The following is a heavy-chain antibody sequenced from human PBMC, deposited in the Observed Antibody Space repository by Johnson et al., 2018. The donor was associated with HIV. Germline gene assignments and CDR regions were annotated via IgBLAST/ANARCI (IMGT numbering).Heavy chain of an antibody. D-gene: IGHD2-15*01. CDR3: AKEQLLRAFDI. J-gene: IGHJ3*02. CDR1: GFTFSSYA. CDR2: IWYDGSNK. Sequence: QMLLVESGGGLVQPGGSLRLSCAASGFTFSSYAMSWVRQAPGKGLEWVAVIWYDGSNKYYADSVKSRFTISRDNYKNTLDLQMKSLRAEDTAVYYCAKEQLLRAFDIWGQGTIVTVSS. V-gene: IGHV3-33*06.